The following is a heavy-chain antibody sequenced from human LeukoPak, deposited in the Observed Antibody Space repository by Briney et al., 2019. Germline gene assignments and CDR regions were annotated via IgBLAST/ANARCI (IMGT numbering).Heavy chain of an antibody. CDR1: GGTFSSYA. CDR3: AITIFGVAAGYYYYGMDV. CDR2: IIPILGIA. V-gene: IGHV1-69*04. D-gene: IGHD3-3*01. J-gene: IGHJ6*02. Sequence: GASVKVSCKASGGTFSSYAISWVRQAPAQGVEWMGRIIPILGIANYAQKFQGRVTITADKSTSTAYMELSSLRSEDTAVYYCAITIFGVAAGYYYYGMDVWGQGTTVTVSS.